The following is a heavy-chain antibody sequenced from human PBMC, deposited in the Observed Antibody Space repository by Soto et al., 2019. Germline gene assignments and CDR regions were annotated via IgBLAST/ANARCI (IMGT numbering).Heavy chain of an antibody. J-gene: IGHJ3*02. CDR2: ISSSSTYI. CDR1: GFGTSIYT. Sequence: XECLRLSCAACGFGTSIYTMNWVRQAPGKGLEWVSSISSSSTYIHYADSVKGRFTISRDNAKNSLYLQMNSLRGEDTALYYCERDLEDNNDLFDIWGQGTMVTVS. D-gene: IGHD2-8*01. CDR3: ERDLEDNNDLFDI. V-gene: IGHV3-21*06.